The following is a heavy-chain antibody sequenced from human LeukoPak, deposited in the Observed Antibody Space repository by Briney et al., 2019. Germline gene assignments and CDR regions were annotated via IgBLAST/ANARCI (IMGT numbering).Heavy chain of an antibody. CDR1: GYTFTSYY. J-gene: IGHJ5*02. CDR3: ARDFSSSWYDWFDP. V-gene: IGHV1-46*01. Sequence: ASVKVSCKASGYTFTSYYMHWVRQAPGQGLEWMGIINPSGGSTSYAQKFQGRVTMTTDTSTSTAYMELRSLRSDDTAVYYCARDFSSSWYDWFDPWGQGTLVTVSS. CDR2: INPSGGST. D-gene: IGHD6-13*01.